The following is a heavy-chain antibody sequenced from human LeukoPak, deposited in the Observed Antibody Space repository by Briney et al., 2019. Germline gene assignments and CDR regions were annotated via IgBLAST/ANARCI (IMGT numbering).Heavy chain of an antibody. CDR3: ARTAANDY. D-gene: IGHD6-13*01. CDR1: GFTFSSYA. V-gene: IGHV3-23*01. CDR2: TSESGDNT. Sequence: GGSLRLSCAASGFTFSSYAMTWVRQAPGKGLEWVSVTSESGDNTYYGDSVKGRFTVSRDNSKNALYLQMNSLRAEDTAIYYCARTAANDYWGQGTLVTVSS. J-gene: IGHJ4*02.